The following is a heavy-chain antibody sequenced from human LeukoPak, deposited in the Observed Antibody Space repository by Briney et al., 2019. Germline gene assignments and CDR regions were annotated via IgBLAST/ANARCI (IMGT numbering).Heavy chain of an antibody. CDR3: ARVFSSTSYEGDY. D-gene: IGHD2-2*01. V-gene: IGHV4-30-2*01. Sequence: SETLSLTCTVSGGSLSSGGYYWSWIRQPPGKGLEWIGYIYHSGSTYYNPSLKSRVTISVDRSKNQFSLKLSSVTAADTAVYYCARVFSSTSYEGDYWGQGTLVTVSS. J-gene: IGHJ4*02. CDR2: IYHSGST. CDR1: GGSLSSGGYY.